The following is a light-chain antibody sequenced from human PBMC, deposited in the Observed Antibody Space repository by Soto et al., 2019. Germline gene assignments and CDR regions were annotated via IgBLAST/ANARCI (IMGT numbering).Light chain of an antibody. J-gene: IGKJ1*01. Sequence: EIVLTQSPATLSLSPGERATLSCRASQTVSTYLAWYQQIPGQAPRLLIYDASKRATGIPARFSGSGSGTDFTLTISSLAHEYVAFYYCQHSFSSQTFGPGTKVGIK. CDR1: QTVSTY. CDR2: DAS. CDR3: QHSFSSQT. V-gene: IGKV3-11*01.